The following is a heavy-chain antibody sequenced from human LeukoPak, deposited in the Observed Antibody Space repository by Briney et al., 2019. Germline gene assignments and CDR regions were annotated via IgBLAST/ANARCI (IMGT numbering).Heavy chain of an antibody. J-gene: IGHJ4*02. CDR1: GYRFTSYW. CDR3: TRGGTDCSSTACRPHF. CDR2: IYPGDSEI. Sequence: GESLKISCKASGYRFTSYWIAWVRQMPGKGLEWMGIIYPGDSEIRYNPSLQGQVTISADKSTNPAYLQWSSLKASDSAIYYCTRGGTDCSSTACRPHFWGQGTLVTVSS. D-gene: IGHD2-2*01. V-gene: IGHV5-51*01.